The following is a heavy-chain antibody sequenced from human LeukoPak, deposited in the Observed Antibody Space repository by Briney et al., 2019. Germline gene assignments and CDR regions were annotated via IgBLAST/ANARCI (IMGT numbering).Heavy chain of an antibody. J-gene: IGHJ6*03. Sequence: GGSLRLSCAASGFTFSSYGMHWVRQAPGKGLEWVAFIRYDGSNKYYADSVKGRLTISRDNSKNTLYLQMNSLRAEDTAVYYCAKNGVVVPAGYYYYYMDVWGKGTTVTVSS. D-gene: IGHD2-2*01. CDR3: AKNGVVVPAGYYYYYMDV. CDR2: IRYDGSNK. CDR1: GFTFSSYG. V-gene: IGHV3-30*02.